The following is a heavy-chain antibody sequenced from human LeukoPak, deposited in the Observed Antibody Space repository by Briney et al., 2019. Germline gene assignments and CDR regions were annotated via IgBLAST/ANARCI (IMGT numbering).Heavy chain of an antibody. D-gene: IGHD3-22*01. CDR3: ARGPHPYYYDSSGYYYFDY. J-gene: IGHJ4*02. CDR2: VNHSGST. Sequence: SETLSLTCAVYGGSFSGYSWNWIRQPPGKGLEWIGEVNHSGSTNHNPSLKSRVTISVNTSKNQFSLRLSSVTAADTAVYYCARGPHPYYYDSSGYYYFDYWGQGTLVTVSS. CDR1: GGSFSGYS. V-gene: IGHV4-34*01.